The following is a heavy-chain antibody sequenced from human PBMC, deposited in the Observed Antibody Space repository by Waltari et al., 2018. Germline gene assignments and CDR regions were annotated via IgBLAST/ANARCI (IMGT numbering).Heavy chain of an antibody. Sequence: EVQLLESGGGLVQPGGSLRLSCAASGFTFTSYGMSWVRQAPGKGLDWVSTISGDGAYTFYADSVKGRFTVSRDNSKNTLSLQMSSLRAEDTAIYYCAKYSRVQGVGPYFFDYWGQGTLVTVSS. CDR2: ISGDGAYT. CDR1: GFTFTSYG. V-gene: IGHV3-23*01. J-gene: IGHJ4*02. D-gene: IGHD1-26*01. CDR3: AKYSRVQGVGPYFFDY.